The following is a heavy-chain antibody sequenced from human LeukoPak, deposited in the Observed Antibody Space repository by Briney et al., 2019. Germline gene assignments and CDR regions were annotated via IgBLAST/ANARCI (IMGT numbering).Heavy chain of an antibody. D-gene: IGHD5-18*01. Sequence: GGSLRLSCAASRFTFSAYAMNWVRQAPGKGLEWVAFISHDGSREYYADSVKGRLAISRDNSMNTLYLQMNSLRPEDTAVYYCAKGASFNTDMGLIDYWGQGSLVIVTS. CDR3: AKGASFNTDMGLIDY. V-gene: IGHV3-30*18. J-gene: IGHJ4*02. CDR1: RFTFSAYA. CDR2: ISHDGSRE.